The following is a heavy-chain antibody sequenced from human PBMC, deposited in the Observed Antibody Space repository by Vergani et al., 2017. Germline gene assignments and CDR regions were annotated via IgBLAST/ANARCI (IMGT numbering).Heavy chain of an antibody. CDR2: IYNSGNG. CDR3: ASGKYYSXSTSHFSGRYFDV. CDR1: GDSIISRSYY. Sequence: QMQLQESGPGLVKASETLSLTCTVSGDSIISRSYYWGWIRQPPGKGLEWIGSIYNSGNGDSSSSLKSRVTISADTSKNQFSLRLTSVTAADTAVYYCASGKYYSXSTSHFSGRYFDVWGRGTLVTVPS. D-gene: IGHD1-26*01. V-gene: IGHV4-39*01. J-gene: IGHJ2*01.